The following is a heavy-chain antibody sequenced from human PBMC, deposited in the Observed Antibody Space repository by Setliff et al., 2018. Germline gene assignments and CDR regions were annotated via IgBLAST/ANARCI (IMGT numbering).Heavy chain of an antibody. V-gene: IGHV4-39*07. J-gene: IGHJ6*04. CDR3: ARVRSYGSGNYYYYYYDMDV. D-gene: IGHD3-10*01. CDR1: GGSISSRSYY. CDR2: IYYSGST. Sequence: SETLSLTCTVSGGSISSRSYYWGWIRQPPGKGLEWIGSIYYSGSTYYKPSLKSRVTISVDTSKNQFSLKLSSVTAADTAVYYCARVRSYGSGNYYYYYYDMDVWGKGTTVTVSS.